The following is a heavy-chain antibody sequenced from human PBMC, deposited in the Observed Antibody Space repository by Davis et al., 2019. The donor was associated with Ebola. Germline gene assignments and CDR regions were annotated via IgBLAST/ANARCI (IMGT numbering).Heavy chain of an antibody. V-gene: IGHV3-21*01. D-gene: IGHD6-6*01. Sequence: GESLKISCAASGFTFSSYSMNWVRQAPGKGREWVSSISSSSSYIYYADSVKGRFTISRDNAKNSLYLQMNSLRAEDTAVYYCARSSIAARPGYYYGMDVWGQGTTVTVSS. CDR2: ISSSSSYI. CDR1: GFTFSSYS. J-gene: IGHJ6*02. CDR3: ARSSIAARPGYYYGMDV.